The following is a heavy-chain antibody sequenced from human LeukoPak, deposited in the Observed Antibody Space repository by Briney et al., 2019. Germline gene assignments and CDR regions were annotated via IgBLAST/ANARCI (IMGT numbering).Heavy chain of an antibody. V-gene: IGHV3-23*01. CDR1: GLSFSSFA. J-gene: IGHJ4*02. CDR3: AKASWVSSTDAVR. D-gene: IGHD1-14*01. CDR2: IRGNGDT. Sequence: GGSLRLSCAASGLSFSSFAMSWVRQGPARGLEWVSSIRGNGDTFYADSVKGRFTLFSVSSTNTVYFQLNNLRVEDTAIYYCAKASWVSSTDAVRRGQGTLVTVSS.